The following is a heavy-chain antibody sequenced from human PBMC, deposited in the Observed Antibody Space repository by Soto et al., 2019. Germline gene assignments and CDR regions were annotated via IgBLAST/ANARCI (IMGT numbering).Heavy chain of an antibody. CDR1: GFSLIKSGVA. CDR2: IYWDDDK. J-gene: IGHJ4*02. V-gene: IGHV2-5*02. D-gene: IGHD3-3*02. CDR3: ANRREAFFGIYLTFDFDK. Sequence: QITLKESGPTLVKPTQTLTLTCDFSGFSLIKSGVAVGWIRQPPGKPLEWLALIYWDDDKRYNPSLETRLSITKDTSKNQVVLPMTNVDPLDTGTYYCANRREAFFGIYLTFDFDKWGPGTRLTVSS.